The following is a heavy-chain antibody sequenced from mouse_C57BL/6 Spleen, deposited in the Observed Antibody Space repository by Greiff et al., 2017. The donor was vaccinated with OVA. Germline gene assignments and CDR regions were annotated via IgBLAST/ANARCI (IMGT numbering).Heavy chain of an antibody. CDR3: ARDRGYGSSYWTYFDV. CDR2: INYDGSST. CDR1: GFTFSDYY. J-gene: IGHJ1*03. Sequence: EVQLVESEGGLVQPGSSMKLSCTASGFTFSDYYMAWVRQVPEKGLEWVANINYDGSSTYYLDSLKSRFIISRDNAKNILYLQMSSLKSEDTATYYCARDRGYGSSYWTYFDVWGTGTTVTVSS. V-gene: IGHV5-16*01. D-gene: IGHD1-1*01.